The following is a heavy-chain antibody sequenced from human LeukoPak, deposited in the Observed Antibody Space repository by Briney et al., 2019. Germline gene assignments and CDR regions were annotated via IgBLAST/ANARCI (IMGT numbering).Heavy chain of an antibody. CDR3: ARVPTDSSGWYHLDY. CDR2: INPSGGNT. CDR1: GYTFTSYY. V-gene: IGHV1-46*01. J-gene: IGHJ4*02. Sequence: ASVKVSCKASGYTFTSYYMHWVRQAPGRGLEWMGMINPSGGNTNHAQKFQGRVTMTRDTSTSTVYMEVTSLRSEDTAVYYCARVPTDSSGWYHLDYWGQGTLVTVSS. D-gene: IGHD6-19*01.